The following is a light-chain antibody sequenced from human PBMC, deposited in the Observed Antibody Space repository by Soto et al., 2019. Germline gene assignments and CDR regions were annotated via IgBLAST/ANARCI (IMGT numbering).Light chain of an antibody. CDR3: QQYNSYPLT. Sequence: DIQMTQSPSSLSASVGDRVTITCRASQGIGNDLGWYQQKPGNAPKRLIFAASSLQSGVPSRFSGSESGTEFTLTISSLQPEDFATYSGQQYNSYPLTFGGGTKVEVK. J-gene: IGKJ4*01. V-gene: IGKV1-17*01. CDR1: QGIGND. CDR2: AAS.